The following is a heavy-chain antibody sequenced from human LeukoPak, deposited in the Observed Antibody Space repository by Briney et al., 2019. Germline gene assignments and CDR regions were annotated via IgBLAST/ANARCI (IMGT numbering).Heavy chain of an antibody. CDR2: IYYSGST. CDR3: ARVRSGYDWGYWDYYFDY. Sequence: PSETLSLTCTVSGGSISSSSYYWGWIRQPPGKGLEWIGSIYYSGSTYYNPSLKSRVTISVDTSKNQFSLKLSSVTAADTAVYYCARVRSGYDWGYWDYYFDYWGQGTLVTVSS. V-gene: IGHV4-39*07. J-gene: IGHJ4*02. D-gene: IGHD5-12*01. CDR1: GGSISSSSYY.